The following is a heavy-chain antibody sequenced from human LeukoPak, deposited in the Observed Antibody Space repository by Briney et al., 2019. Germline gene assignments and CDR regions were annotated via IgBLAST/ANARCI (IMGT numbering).Heavy chain of an antibody. V-gene: IGHV3-23*01. Sequence: GGSLRLSCAVSGFTLSNYGMSWVRQAPGKGLEWVAGISDSGGRTNYADSVKGRFSISRDNPKNTLYLQMNSLRAEDTAVHFCAKRGVVIRVILVGFHKEANYFDSWGQGALVTVSS. CDR3: AKRGVVIRVILVGFHKEANYFDS. J-gene: IGHJ4*02. CDR2: ISDSGGRT. CDR1: GFTLSNYG. D-gene: IGHD3-22*01.